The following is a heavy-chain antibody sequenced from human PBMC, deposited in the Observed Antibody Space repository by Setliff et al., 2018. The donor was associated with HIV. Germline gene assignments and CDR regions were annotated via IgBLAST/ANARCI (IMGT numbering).Heavy chain of an antibody. CDR2: INAGNGNT. Sequence: ASVKVSCKASGYTFSYAMHWVRQAPGQRLEWMGWINAGNGNTKYSQKFQGRVTITRDTSASKAYMELSSLRSEDTAVYYCASIACGGDCYSYNYYAMDVWGQGTTVTVSS. CDR3: ASIACGGDCYSYNYYAMDV. J-gene: IGHJ6*02. D-gene: IGHD2-21*02. CDR1: GYTFSYA. V-gene: IGHV1-3*01.